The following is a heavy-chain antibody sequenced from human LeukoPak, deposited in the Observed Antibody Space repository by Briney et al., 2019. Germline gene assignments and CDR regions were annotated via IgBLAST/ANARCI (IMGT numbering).Heavy chain of an antibody. CDR1: GGSFSGYY. J-gene: IGHJ4*02. V-gene: IGHV4-34*01. CDR3: ARAAARVEKGGIAAAGIDY. Sequence: PSETLSLTCAVYGGSFSGYYWSWIRQPPGKGLEWLGEINHSGSTNYNPSLKSRVTISVDTSKNQFSLKLSSVTAADTAVYYCARAAARVEKGGIAAAGIDYWGQGTLVTVSS. CDR2: INHSGST. D-gene: IGHD6-13*01.